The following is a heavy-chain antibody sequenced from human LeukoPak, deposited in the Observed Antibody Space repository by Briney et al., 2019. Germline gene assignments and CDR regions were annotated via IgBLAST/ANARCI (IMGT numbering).Heavy chain of an antibody. CDR1: GGSFSGYY. Sequence: ASETLSLTCAVYGGSFSGYYWSWIRQPPGKGLEWIGEINHSGSTNYNPSLKSRVTISVDTSKNQFSLKLSSVTAADTAVYYCARGLGSSGYHYGWFDPWGQGTLVTVSS. V-gene: IGHV4-34*01. J-gene: IGHJ5*02. CDR3: ARGLGSSGYHYGWFDP. CDR2: INHSGST. D-gene: IGHD3-22*01.